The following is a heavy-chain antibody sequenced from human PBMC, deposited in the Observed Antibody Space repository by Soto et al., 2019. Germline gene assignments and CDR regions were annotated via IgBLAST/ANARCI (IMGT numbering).Heavy chain of an antibody. D-gene: IGHD2-8*01. CDR1: GGSISSGGYY. CDR2: IYHTGGT. Sequence: QVQLQESGPGLVKASQTLSLTCIVSGGSISSGGYYWSWIRHHPGKGLEWIGYIYHTGGTHFNPSLKRRVTISVDTSENQFSLKLSSVTAADTAVYFCARGMHGASHFDYWGQGTLVTVSS. J-gene: IGHJ4*02. CDR3: ARGMHGASHFDY. V-gene: IGHV4-31*03.